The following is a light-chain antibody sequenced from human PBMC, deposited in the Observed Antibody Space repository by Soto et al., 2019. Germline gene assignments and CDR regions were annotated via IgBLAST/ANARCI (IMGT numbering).Light chain of an antibody. Sequence: EIVLTQSPGTLSLSPGERATLSCRASQSVSSSYLAWYQQKPGQAPRLLIYGATSRATVIPDSFSGSGSGKDFTLTISRLEPEDFAVYYCQQYGSPPYTFGQGTKLEIK. V-gene: IGKV3-20*01. CDR1: QSVSSSY. CDR3: QQYGSPPYT. J-gene: IGKJ2*01. CDR2: GAT.